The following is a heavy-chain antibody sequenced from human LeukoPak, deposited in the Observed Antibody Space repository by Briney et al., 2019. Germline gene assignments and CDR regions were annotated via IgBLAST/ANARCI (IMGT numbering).Heavy chain of an antibody. D-gene: IGHD1-7*01. Sequence: GGSLRLSCAASGFTFDDYAMHWVRQAPGKGLEWVSGISWNSGSIGYADSVKGRFTISRDNSKNTLYLQMNSLRAEDTAVYYCARDQTGTSPSLLYWGQGTLVTVSS. CDR2: ISWNSGSI. CDR3: ARDQTGTSPSLLY. J-gene: IGHJ4*02. V-gene: IGHV3-9*01. CDR1: GFTFDDYA.